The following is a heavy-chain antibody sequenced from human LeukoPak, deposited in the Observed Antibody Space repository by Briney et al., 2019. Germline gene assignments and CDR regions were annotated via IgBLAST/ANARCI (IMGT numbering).Heavy chain of an antibody. J-gene: IGHJ4*02. D-gene: IGHD6-19*01. CDR3: ARDHVSSGWYVGFDY. CDR1: GFTVNNNY. CDR2: MYSGGST. V-gene: IGHV3-53*01. Sequence: PGGSLRLSCAASGFTVNNNYVSWVRQAPGKGLEWLSVMYSGGSTYYADSVKGRFTISRDNSKNALSLQMNSLRVEDTAVYYCARDHVSSGWYVGFDYWGQGTLVTVSS.